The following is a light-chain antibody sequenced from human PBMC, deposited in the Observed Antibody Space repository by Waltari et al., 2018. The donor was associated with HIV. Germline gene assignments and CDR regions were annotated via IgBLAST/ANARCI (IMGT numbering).Light chain of an antibody. V-gene: IGKV3-11*01. J-gene: IGKJ1*01. CDR3: QQRSNWWT. Sequence: EIVLTQSPATLSLSPGERATLSCRASQSVSSYLAWYQQEPGQAPRRLIYDATNRATGIPGRFHGSGFGTDFNLTLSSLEAEDFAVYYCQQRSNWWTFGQGTKVEIK. CDR2: DAT. CDR1: QSVSSY.